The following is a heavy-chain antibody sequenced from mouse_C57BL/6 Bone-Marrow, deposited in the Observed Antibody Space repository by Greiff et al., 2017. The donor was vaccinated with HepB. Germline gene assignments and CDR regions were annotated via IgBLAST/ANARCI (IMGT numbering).Heavy chain of an antibody. Sequence: QVQLQQPGAELVRPGSSVKLSCKASGYTFTSYWMDWVKQRPGQGLEWIGNIYPSDSETHYNQKFKDKATLTVDKSSSTAYMQLSSLTSEDSAVYYWASIRRDWYVNVWGTGTTVTVSS. CDR2: IYPSDSET. CDR3: ASIRRDWYVNV. CDR1: GYTFTSYW. V-gene: IGHV1-61*01. D-gene: IGHD1-2*01. J-gene: IGHJ1*03.